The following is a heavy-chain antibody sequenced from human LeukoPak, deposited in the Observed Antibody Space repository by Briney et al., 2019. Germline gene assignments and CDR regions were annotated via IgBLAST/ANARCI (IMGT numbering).Heavy chain of an antibody. CDR1: GGTFSTYA. J-gene: IGHJ4*02. Sequence: SVKVSCKASGGTFSTYAISWVRQAPGQGLEWMGGIIPMFGTADYAQKFQGRVTITADESTSTVYMELSSLRSEDTAVYNCARALGGYSYGYGYWGQGTLVTVSS. CDR2: IIPMFGTA. V-gene: IGHV1-69*13. CDR3: ARALGGYSYGYGY. D-gene: IGHD5-18*01.